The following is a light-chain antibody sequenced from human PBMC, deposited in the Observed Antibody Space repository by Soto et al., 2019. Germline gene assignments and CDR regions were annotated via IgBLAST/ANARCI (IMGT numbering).Light chain of an antibody. J-gene: IGKJ1*01. CDR2: DAS. V-gene: IGKV3-20*01. CDR1: QSVGKNY. CDR3: QQYINSPLT. Sequence: EIVLTQSPGTLSLSPGERATLSCRASQSVGKNYLAWYQQKPGLAPRLLIYDASSRATGIPDRFSGSGSGTDFTLTISRLEPEDFAVYYCQQYINSPLTFGPGTKVDIK.